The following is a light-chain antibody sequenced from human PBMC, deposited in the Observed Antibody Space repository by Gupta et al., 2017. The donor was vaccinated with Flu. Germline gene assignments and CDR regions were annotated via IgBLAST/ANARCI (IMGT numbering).Light chain of an antibody. CDR2: DVS. J-gene: IGLJ2*01. CDR1: NRDVGGYDY. CDR3: SSFTASATVV. V-gene: IGLV2-14*03. Sequence: QAALTQPASVSGSPGPSITVSCTGTNRDVGGYDYVSWHQQHPGKVPRLLIYDVSDRPAGVSSRFSGSKSGNTASLTISGRQPEDEAHYYCSSFTASATVVFGGGTKVTVL.